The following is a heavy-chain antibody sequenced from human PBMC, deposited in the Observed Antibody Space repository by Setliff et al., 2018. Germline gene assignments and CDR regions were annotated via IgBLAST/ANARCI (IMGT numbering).Heavy chain of an antibody. J-gene: IGHJ4*02. CDR1: GFTFSDHE. Sequence: GGSLRLSCVVSGFTFSDHEMNWVRQAPGKGLEWVSYISSSGTVSFYADSVKGRFTLSRDNAKDSVFLQMDSLRDDDTAVYYCARRSWLGEFSFDYWGQGLLVTSPQ. CDR2: ISSSGTVS. D-gene: IGHD3-10*01. CDR3: ARRSWLGEFSFDY. V-gene: IGHV3-48*03.